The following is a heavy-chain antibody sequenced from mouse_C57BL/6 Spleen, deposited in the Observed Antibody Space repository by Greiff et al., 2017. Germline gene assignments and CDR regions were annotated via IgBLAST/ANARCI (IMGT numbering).Heavy chain of an antibody. V-gene: IGHV5-17*01. CDR1: GFTFSDYG. J-gene: IGHJ3*01. Sequence: EVKLQESGGGLVKPGGSLKLSCAASGFTFSDYGMHWVRQAPEKGLEWVAYISSGSSTIYYADTVKGRFTISRDNAKNTLFLQMTSLRSEGTAMYYCAGWDYDEAWFAYWGQGTLVTVSA. D-gene: IGHD2-4*01. CDR2: ISSGSSTI. CDR3: AGWDYDEAWFAY.